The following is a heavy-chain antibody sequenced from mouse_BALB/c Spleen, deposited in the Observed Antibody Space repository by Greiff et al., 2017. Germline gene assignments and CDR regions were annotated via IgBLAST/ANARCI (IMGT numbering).Heavy chain of an antibody. V-gene: IGHV1-7*01. D-gene: IGHD2-3*01. CDR1: GYTFTSYW. CDR3: AREDGYYYAMDY. J-gene: IGHJ4*01. CDR2: INPSTGYT. Sequence: QVHVKQSGAELAKPGASVKMSCKASGYTFTSYWMHWVKQRPGQGLEWIGYINPSTGYTEYNQKFKDKATLTADKSSSTAYMQLSTLTSEDSAVYYCAREDGYYYAMDYWGQGTSVTVSS.